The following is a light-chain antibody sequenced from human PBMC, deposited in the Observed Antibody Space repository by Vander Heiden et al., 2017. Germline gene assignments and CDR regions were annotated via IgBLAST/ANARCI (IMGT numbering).Light chain of an antibody. CDR3: QSYDSSLSGNVV. V-gene: IGLV1-40*01. CDR2: GNS. J-gene: IGLJ2*01. Sequence: HSVLTHPPSVSGAPGQGVTISCTGRSSNIGAGYDVHWYQQLPGTAPKLLIYGNSNRPSGVPDRFSGSKSGTSASLAITGLQAEDEADYYCQSYDSSLSGNVVFGGGTKLTVL. CDR1: SSNIGAGYD.